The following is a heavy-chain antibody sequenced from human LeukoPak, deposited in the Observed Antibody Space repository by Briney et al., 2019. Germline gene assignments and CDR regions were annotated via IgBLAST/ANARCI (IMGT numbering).Heavy chain of an antibody. D-gene: IGHD5-12*01. Sequence: GGSLRLSCAASGFTFGKFNMNWVRQAPGKGLEWVSFISGSSATIYYADSVKGRFTISRDNAKNSLYLQMDSLRAEDTAVYYCARGEYSASDNYWGQGTLVTVSS. CDR2: ISGSSATI. V-gene: IGHV3-48*04. J-gene: IGHJ4*02. CDR3: ARGEYSASDNY. CDR1: GFTFGKFN.